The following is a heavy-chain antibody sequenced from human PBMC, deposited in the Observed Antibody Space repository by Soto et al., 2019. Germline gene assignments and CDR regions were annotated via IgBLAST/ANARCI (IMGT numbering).Heavy chain of an antibody. V-gene: IGHV3-30*18. CDR2: ISYDGSNK. J-gene: IGHJ6*02. CDR1: GFTFSSYG. Sequence: GGSLRLSCAASGFTFSSYGMHWVRQAPGKGLEWVAVISYDGSNKYYADSVKGRFTISRDNSKNTLYLQMNSLRAEDTAVYYCAKGDLDIVVVPAANPHYYYYYCMDVWGQGTTVTVSS. D-gene: IGHD2-2*01. CDR3: AKGDLDIVVVPAANPHYYYYYCMDV.